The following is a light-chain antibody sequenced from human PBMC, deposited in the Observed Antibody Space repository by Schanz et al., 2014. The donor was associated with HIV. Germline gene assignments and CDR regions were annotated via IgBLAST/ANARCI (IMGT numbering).Light chain of an antibody. CDR2: DNY. CDR1: TSNIGNNY. Sequence: QSVLTQPPSVSAAPGQKVTISCSGSTSNIGNNYVSWYQQLPGTAPKLLIYDNYKRPSEIPDRFSGSKSGTSATLGITGLQTGDEADFYCGTWDSGLSLVFFGGGTKVTVL. J-gene: IGLJ2*01. V-gene: IGLV1-51*01. CDR3: GTWDSGLSLVF.